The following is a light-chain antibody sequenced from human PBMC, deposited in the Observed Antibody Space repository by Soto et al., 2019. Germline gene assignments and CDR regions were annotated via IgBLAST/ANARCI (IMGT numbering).Light chain of an antibody. Sequence: QSALTQPPSASGSPGQSVTISCTGTSSDVGGYNYVSWYQQHPGKAPKLTIYEAIKRPSGVPDRFSGSKSGNTASLTVSGIQAEDEADYYCSSYAGSNNWVFGGETKLTVL. CDR3: SSYAGSNNWV. V-gene: IGLV2-8*01. CDR1: SSDVGGYNY. CDR2: EAI. J-gene: IGLJ2*01.